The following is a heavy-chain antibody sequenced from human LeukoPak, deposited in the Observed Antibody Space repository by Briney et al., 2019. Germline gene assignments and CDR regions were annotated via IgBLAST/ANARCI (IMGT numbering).Heavy chain of an antibody. Sequence: PGGSLRPSCAASGYTFSSFWIHWVRQAPGKGLEWVARIDSDGSGTRYADSVKGRFTISRDNAKNTLYLQMNSLRAEDTAVYYCARVLSADSPGFQHWGQGTLVTVSS. V-gene: IGHV3-74*01. CDR2: IDSDGSGT. CDR1: GYTFSSFW. J-gene: IGHJ1*01. CDR3: ARVLSADSPGFQH. D-gene: IGHD3-22*01.